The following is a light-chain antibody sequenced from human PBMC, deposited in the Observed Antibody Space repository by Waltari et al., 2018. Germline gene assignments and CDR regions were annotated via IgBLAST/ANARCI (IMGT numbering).Light chain of an antibody. V-gene: IGLV1-40*01. CDR3: QSYDRSLSGWV. Sequence: QSVLTQPPSVSGAPAPRVPISGTGTTSNIWPGCDIHWYQQVPGTAPNVLIYGNNNRPSGVPDRFSVSKSGTSASLAITGLQAEDEADYYCQSYDRSLSGWVFGGGTKLTVL. CDR2: GNN. J-gene: IGLJ3*02. CDR1: TSNIWPGCD.